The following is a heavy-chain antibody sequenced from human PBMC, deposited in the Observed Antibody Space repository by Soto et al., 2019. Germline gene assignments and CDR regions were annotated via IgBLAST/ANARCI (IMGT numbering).Heavy chain of an antibody. Sequence: PSETLSLTCAVYGGSFSGYYWSWIRQPPGKGLEWIGEINHSGSTNYNPSLKSRATISVDTSKNQFSLKLSSVTAADTAVYYCARGEKNLHPGPDLDVWGQGTTVT. CDR2: INHSGST. CDR1: GGSFSGYY. D-gene: IGHD3-10*01. J-gene: IGHJ6*02. CDR3: ARGEKNLHPGPDLDV. V-gene: IGHV4-34*01.